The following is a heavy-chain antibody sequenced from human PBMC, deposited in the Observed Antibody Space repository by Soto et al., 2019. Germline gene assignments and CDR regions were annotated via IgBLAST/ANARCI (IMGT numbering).Heavy chain of an antibody. CDR3: ANGNSDGGDFHS. CDR2: ISGSGGGT. Sequence: EVQLLESGGGLVQPGGSLRLSCAASGFTFSSYTMTWVRQAPGKGLEWVSAISGSGGGTYYADSVKGRFTISRDNSKNTLFLRKIRLRSEDTAVYFYANGNSDGGDFHSWGQGTLVTVSS. V-gene: IGHV3-23*01. J-gene: IGHJ5*01. D-gene: IGHD2-21*02. CDR1: GFTFSSYT.